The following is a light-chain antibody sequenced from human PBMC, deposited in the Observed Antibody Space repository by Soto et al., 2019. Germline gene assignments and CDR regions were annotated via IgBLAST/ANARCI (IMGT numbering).Light chain of an antibody. J-gene: IGLJ3*02. CDR3: CSLAPGPTWV. CDR1: SSDVGSYNR. V-gene: IGLV2-23*01. Sequence: QSALTQPASVSGSPGQSITISCTGTSSDVGSYNRVTWYQQYSGAAPKLIIYEDTERPSGVPYRFSGSKSGNTASLTISGLQTEDEADYYCCSLAPGPTWVFGGGTKLTVL. CDR2: EDT.